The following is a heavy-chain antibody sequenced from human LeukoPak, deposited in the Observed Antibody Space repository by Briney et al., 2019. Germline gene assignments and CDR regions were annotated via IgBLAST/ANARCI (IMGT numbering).Heavy chain of an antibody. CDR1: GASISSGDYL. D-gene: IGHD4-23*01. J-gene: IGHJ5*02. Sequence: SETLSLTCTVSGASISSGDYLWSWIRQPPGMGLEWIGNIYYSGSTNYNASLKSRVTISVDKSKNQFSLKLSSVTAADTAVYYCARGGDYGGNSNNWFDPWDQGTLVTVSS. CDR3: ARGGDYGGNSNNWFDP. CDR2: IYYSGST. V-gene: IGHV4-61*08.